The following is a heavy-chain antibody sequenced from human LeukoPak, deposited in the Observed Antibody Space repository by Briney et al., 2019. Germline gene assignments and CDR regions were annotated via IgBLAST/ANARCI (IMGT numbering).Heavy chain of an antibody. V-gene: IGHV1-46*01. D-gene: IGHD2-15*01. CDR1: GYTFTSNY. J-gene: IGHJ6*02. CDR2: IYPRDGST. CDR3: ARDEVVAAPNYFGMVV. Sequence: WASVKVSCTASGYTFTSNYIHWVRQAPGQGLEWMGMIYPRDGSTSYAQKFQGRVTLTRDTSLSTAYMELSNLRSDDTAVYYCARDEVVAAPNYFGMVVWGQGTTVSVSS.